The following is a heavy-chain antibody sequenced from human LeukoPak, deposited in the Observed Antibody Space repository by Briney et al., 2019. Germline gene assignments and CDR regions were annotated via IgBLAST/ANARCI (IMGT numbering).Heavy chain of an antibody. CDR2: IKSKTDGGTS. D-gene: IGHD3-9*01. V-gene: IGHV3-15*01. J-gene: IGHJ5*02. CDR3: TKTLLNFDWSPGWFDP. CDR1: GFTFSSYG. Sequence: GGSLRLSCAASGFTFSSYGMHWVRQAPGKGLEWIGLIKSKTDGGTSDYGAPVKDRFTISRDDSKNTLYLQMKSLKTEDTGVYYCTKTLLNFDWSPGWFDPWGQGTLVTVSS.